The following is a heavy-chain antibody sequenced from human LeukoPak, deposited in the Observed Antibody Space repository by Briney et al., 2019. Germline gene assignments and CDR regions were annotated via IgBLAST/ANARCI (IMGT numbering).Heavy chain of an antibody. J-gene: IGHJ3*02. V-gene: IGHV4-39*01. CDR2: IYYSGST. CDR3: ARHMVRGAELPDPQNAFDI. Sequence: SETLSLTCTVSGGSISSSSYYWGWIRQPPGKGLEWIGSIYYSGSTNYNPSLKSRVTISVDTSKNQFSLKLSSVTAADTAVYYCARHMVRGAELPDPQNAFDIWGQGTMVTVSS. D-gene: IGHD3-10*01. CDR1: GGSISSSSYY.